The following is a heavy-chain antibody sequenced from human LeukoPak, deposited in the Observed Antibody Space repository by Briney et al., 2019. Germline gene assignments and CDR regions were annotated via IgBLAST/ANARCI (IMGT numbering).Heavy chain of an antibody. CDR3: ATSYCTNGVCYWSYFDY. J-gene: IGHJ4*02. Sequence: GESLRLSCAVSGFTFSDHYMDWVRQAPGKGLEWVGRTRNKANSYTTEYAASVKGRFTISRDDSKNSVNLQMNSLKTEDTAVYYCATSYCTNGVCYWSYFDYWGQGTLVTVSS. CDR2: TRNKANSYTT. V-gene: IGHV3-72*01. D-gene: IGHD2-8*01. CDR1: GFTFSDHY.